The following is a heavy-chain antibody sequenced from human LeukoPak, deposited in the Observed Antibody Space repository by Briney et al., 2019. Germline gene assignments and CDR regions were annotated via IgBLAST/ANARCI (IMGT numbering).Heavy chain of an antibody. CDR1: GYTFTSYG. CDR2: ISAYNGNT. D-gene: IGHD2-2*01. V-gene: IGHV1-18*01. J-gene: IGHJ5*02. Sequence: ASVKVSCKASGYTFTSYGISWVRQAPGQGLEWMGWISAYNGNTNYAQKLQGRVTMTTDTSTSTAYMELRSLRSDDTAVYYCARDRGCSSSSCYGESNWFDPWGQGTLVTVSS. CDR3: ARDRGCSSSSCYGESNWFDP.